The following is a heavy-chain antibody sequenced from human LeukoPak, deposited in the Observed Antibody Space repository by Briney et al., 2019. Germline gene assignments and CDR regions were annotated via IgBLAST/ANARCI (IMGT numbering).Heavy chain of an antibody. CDR2: IYPGDSDT. Sequence: GESLKISCKGSGYSFTSYWIGWVRQMPGKGLEWMGIIYPGDSDTRYSPSFQGQVTISADKSISTAYLQWSSLKASDTAMYYXXXXXXSSLWYFDYWGQGTLVTVSS. CDR3: XXXXXSSLWYFDY. V-gene: IGHV5-51*01. D-gene: IGHD6-6*01. J-gene: IGHJ4*02. CDR1: GYSFTSYW.